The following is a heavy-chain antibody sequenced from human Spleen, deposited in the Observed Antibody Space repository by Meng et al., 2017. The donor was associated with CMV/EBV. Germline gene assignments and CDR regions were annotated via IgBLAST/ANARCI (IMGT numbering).Heavy chain of an antibody. CDR1: GFTFDDYA. V-gene: IGHV3-9*01. Sequence: GGSLRLSCAASGFTFDDYAMHWVRQAPGEGLEWVSGISWNSGSIGYADSVKGRFTISRDNAKNSLYLQMNSLRAEDTALYYCAKSNYGDLHDGFDLWGQGTMVTVSS. J-gene: IGHJ3*01. D-gene: IGHD4-17*01. CDR3: AKSNYGDLHDGFDL. CDR2: ISWNSGSI.